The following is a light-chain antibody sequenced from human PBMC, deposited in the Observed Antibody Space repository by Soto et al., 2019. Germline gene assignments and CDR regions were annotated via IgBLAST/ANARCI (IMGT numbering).Light chain of an antibody. CDR2: RNN. Sequence: QSVLTQPPSASGTPGQRVTISCSGSSSNIGNNYIYWCQQLPGTAPEVLIYRNNQRPSGVPDRFSGSKSGTSASLAVSGLRSEDEADYYCVAWDDSLSSWVFGGGTQLTVL. J-gene: IGLJ3*02. CDR3: VAWDDSLSSWV. CDR1: SSNIGNNY. V-gene: IGLV1-47*01.